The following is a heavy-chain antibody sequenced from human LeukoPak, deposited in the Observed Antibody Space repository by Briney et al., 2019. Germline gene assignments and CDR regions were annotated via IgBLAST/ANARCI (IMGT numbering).Heavy chain of an antibody. CDR2: IYYSGST. CDR1: GGSISSSSYY. Sequence: SETLSLTCTVSGGSISSSSYYWGWIRQPPGKGLEWIGSIYYSGSTYYNPSLKSRVTISVDTSKNQFSLKLSSVTAADTAVYYCARQERRSRRYYFDYWGQGTLVTVSS. CDR3: ARQERRSRRYYFDY. V-gene: IGHV4-39*01. D-gene: IGHD1-26*01. J-gene: IGHJ4*02.